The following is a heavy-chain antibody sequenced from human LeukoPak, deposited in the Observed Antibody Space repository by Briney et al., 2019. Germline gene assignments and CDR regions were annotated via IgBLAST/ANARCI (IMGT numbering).Heavy chain of an antibody. CDR1: GFTFSNAW. CDR2: IKSKTDGGAT. V-gene: IGHV3-15*01. Sequence: PGGSLRLSCAASGFTFSNAWMSWVRQAPGKGLEWVGRIKSKTDGGATDYAAPVKGRFTISRDDSKNTLYLQMNSLKTEDTAVYYCTTGGAIAARRPFGYWGQGTLVTVSS. CDR3: TTGGAIAARRPFGY. J-gene: IGHJ4*02. D-gene: IGHD6-6*01.